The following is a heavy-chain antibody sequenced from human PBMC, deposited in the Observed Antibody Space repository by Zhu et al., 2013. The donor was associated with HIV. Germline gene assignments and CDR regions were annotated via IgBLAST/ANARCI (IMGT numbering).Heavy chain of an antibody. CDR1: GYTFTGYY. J-gene: IGHJ1*01. D-gene: IGHD3-22*01. V-gene: IGHV1-2*02. Sequence: QVQLVQSGAAVKKSGASVKVSCKASGYTFTGYYMRWVRQAPGQGLEWMGWINPNSGDTNYAQKFQGRVTMTRDTSISTVYMELSRLKSDDTAVYYCARDSRGLGSSAYYYFQHWGQGTLVTVSS. CDR3: ARDSRGLGSSAYYYFQH. CDR2: INPNSGDT.